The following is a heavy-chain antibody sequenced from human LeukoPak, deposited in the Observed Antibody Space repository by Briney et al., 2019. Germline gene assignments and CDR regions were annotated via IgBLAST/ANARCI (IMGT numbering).Heavy chain of an antibody. V-gene: IGHV4-61*05. CDR2: IYYSGST. CDR3: ARVGADGSGFLFDY. D-gene: IGHD3-10*01. CDR1: GGSISSSSYY. Sequence: PSETLSLTCTVSGGSISSSSYYWGWIRQPPGKGLEWIGYIYYSGSTNYNPSLKSRVTISVDTSKNQFSLKLSSVTAADTAVYYCARVGADGSGFLFDYWGQGTLVTVSS. J-gene: IGHJ4*02.